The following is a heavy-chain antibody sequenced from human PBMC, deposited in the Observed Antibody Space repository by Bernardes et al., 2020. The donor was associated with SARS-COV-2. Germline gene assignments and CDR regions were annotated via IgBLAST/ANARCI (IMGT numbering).Heavy chain of an antibody. CDR3: ARDGHIAVNYYGLDV. Sequence: SETLSLTCAVSDDAISSGSFYWSWIRQPAGKGLEWVGRISASGSTNYNPSLKSRVTMSVDTSKNQFSLKLTSVTAADTAVYYCARDGHIAVNYYGLDVWGPGTVVTVSS. CDR1: DDAISSGSFY. D-gene: IGHD5-12*01. J-gene: IGHJ6*02. CDR2: ISASGST. V-gene: IGHV4-61*02.